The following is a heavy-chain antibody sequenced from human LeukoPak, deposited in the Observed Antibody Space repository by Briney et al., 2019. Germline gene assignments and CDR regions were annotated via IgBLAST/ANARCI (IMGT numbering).Heavy chain of an antibody. CDR1: GFTFSGFA. Sequence: TGGSLRLSCAGSGFTFSGFAMHWVRQAPGKGLEWVAAISYHGRDKYYADAVSGRFTISRDNSKNTLHLEMNSLRTDDTAVYYCTKERGGGGRRINLMVGGYGPWGQGTQVIVSS. D-gene: IGHD3-22*01. CDR3: TKERGGGGRRINLMVGGYGP. V-gene: IGHV3-30*04. J-gene: IGHJ5*02. CDR2: ISYHGRDK.